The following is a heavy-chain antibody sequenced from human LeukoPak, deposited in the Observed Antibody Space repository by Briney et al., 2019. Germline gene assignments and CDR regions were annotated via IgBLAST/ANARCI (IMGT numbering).Heavy chain of an antibody. J-gene: IGHJ4*02. Sequence: SETLSLTCAVYGGSFNGYYWSWIRQPPGKGLEWIGEINHSGSTNYNPSLKSRVTISVDTSKNQFSLKLSSVTAADTAVYYCARDCSSSCCYLDYWGQGTLVTVSS. D-gene: IGHD2-2*01. CDR1: GGSFNGYY. CDR2: INHSGST. CDR3: ARDCSSSCCYLDY. V-gene: IGHV4-34*01.